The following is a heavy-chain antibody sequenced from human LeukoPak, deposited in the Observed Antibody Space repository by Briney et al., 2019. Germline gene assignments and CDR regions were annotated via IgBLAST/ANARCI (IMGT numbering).Heavy chain of an antibody. CDR1: GFTFSDYA. D-gene: IGHD3-10*01. Sequence: GSLRLSCAASGFTFSDYAMSWVRQAPGKGLEWLSVISGGSSGSTYYADSVKGRFTISRDNSKNTLYLQMNSLRAEDTAVYYCAKDYDYYASGSYYNVGDYWGQGTLVTVSS. CDR2: ISGGSSGST. CDR3: AKDYDYYASGSYYNVGDY. J-gene: IGHJ4*02. V-gene: IGHV3-23*01.